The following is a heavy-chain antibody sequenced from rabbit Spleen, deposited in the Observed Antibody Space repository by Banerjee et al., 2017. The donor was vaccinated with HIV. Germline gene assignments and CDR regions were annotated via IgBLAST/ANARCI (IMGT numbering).Heavy chain of an antibody. V-gene: IGHV1S45*01. J-gene: IGHJ4*01. CDR2: IAGSSSGFT. Sequence: QEQLVESGGGLVKPEGSLTLTCKASGVSFSSSDYICWVRQAPGKGLEWISCIAGSSSGFTYSATWAKGRVTISKTSSTTVTLQMTSLTAADTATYFCARETSSGWGVVLYYFNLWAPGTLVTVS. D-gene: IGHD4-1*01. CDR1: GVSFSSSDY. CDR3: ARETSSGWGVVLYYFNL.